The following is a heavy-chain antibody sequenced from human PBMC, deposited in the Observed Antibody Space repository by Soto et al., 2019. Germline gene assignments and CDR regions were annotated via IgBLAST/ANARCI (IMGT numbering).Heavy chain of an antibody. V-gene: IGHV4-59*08. CDR2: IYYSGST. J-gene: IGHJ4*02. D-gene: IGHD2-2*01. CDR3: ARHPGYCSSTSCYGGGYFDY. Sequence: SETLSLTCTVSGGSISSYYWSWIRQPPGKGLEWIGYIYYSGSTNYNPSLKSRVTISVDTSKNQFSLKLSSVTAADTAVYYCARHPGYCSSTSCYGGGYFDYWGQGTLITVSS. CDR1: GGSISSYY.